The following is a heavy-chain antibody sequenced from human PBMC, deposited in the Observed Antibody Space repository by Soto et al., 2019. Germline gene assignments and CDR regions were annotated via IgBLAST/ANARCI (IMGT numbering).Heavy chain of an antibody. CDR1: GYSFTSYW. CDR2: IDPSDSYT. Sequence: GESLKISCKGSGYSFTSYWISWVRQMPGKGLEWMGRIDPSDSYTNYSPSFQGHVTISADKSISTAYLQWSSLKASDTAMYYCERHLILINMKAGFDPWGQGTLVTVSS. J-gene: IGHJ5*02. D-gene: IGHD3-22*01. V-gene: IGHV5-10-1*01. CDR3: ERHLILINMKAGFDP.